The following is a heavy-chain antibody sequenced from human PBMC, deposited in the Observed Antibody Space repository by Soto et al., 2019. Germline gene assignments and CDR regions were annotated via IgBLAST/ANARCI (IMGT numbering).Heavy chain of an antibody. Sequence: QVQLVQSGAELKKPGSSVNVSCAASGGTFKTYTINWVRQAPGQGLEWIGRIIPMYDSANYAQRFQGRVTISADKSTNIAYMELSGLRSEDTALYYCATWRTYSGSYCFDYWGQGTLVSVSS. J-gene: IGHJ4*02. CDR2: IIPMYDSA. V-gene: IGHV1-69*06. CDR1: GGTFKTYT. CDR3: ATWRTYSGSYCFDY. D-gene: IGHD1-26*01.